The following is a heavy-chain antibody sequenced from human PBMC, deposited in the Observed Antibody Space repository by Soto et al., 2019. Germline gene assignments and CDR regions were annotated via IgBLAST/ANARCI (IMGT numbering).Heavy chain of an antibody. V-gene: IGHV4-61*01. Sequence: SETLSLTCTVSGGSVSSGSYFWTWIRQPPGKGLEWIGNIYYTGSTEYNPSLKSRVTISVDTPKNQFSLKLSSVTAADTAVYYCGRTDSSGAWAAWYWGQGTLVTVSS. CDR2: IYYTGST. D-gene: IGHD3-22*01. CDR1: GGSVSSGSYF. J-gene: IGHJ4*02. CDR3: GRTDSSGAWAAWY.